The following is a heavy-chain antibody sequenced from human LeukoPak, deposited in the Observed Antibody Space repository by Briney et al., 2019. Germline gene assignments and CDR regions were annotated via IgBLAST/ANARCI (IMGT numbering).Heavy chain of an antibody. J-gene: IGHJ4*02. V-gene: IGHV3-30*09. CDR3: ARANTPFADY. D-gene: IGHD2-2*02. CDR1: GFTFSSYD. CDR2: ISYDGSNK. Sequence: GRSLRLSCAASGFTFSSYDMHWVRQAPGKGLEWVAVISYDGSNKYYADSVKGRFAISRDNSKNTVYLQMNSLGVEDTAVYYCARANTPFADYWGQGTLVTVSS.